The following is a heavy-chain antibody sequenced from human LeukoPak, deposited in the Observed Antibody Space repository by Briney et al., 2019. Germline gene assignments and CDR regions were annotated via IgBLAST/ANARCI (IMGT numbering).Heavy chain of an antibody. CDR1: GFTFSSYW. J-gene: IGHJ6*02. CDR3: ARGDLAVAGYYGMDV. Sequence: PGGSLRLSCAASGFTFSSYWMSWVRQAPGKGLEWVANIKQDGSEKYYVDSVKGRFTISRDNAKNSLYLQMNSLRAEDTAVYYCARGDLAVAGYYGMDVWGQGTTVTVSS. CDR2: IKQDGSEK. V-gene: IGHV3-7*01. D-gene: IGHD6-19*01.